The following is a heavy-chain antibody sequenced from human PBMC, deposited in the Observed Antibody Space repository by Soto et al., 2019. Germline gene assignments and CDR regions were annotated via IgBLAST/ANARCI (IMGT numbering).Heavy chain of an antibody. D-gene: IGHD3-10*01. J-gene: IGHJ6*02. CDR3: AKWGQGFITMAPYYNGMDV. Sequence: GGSLRLSCATSGFIFSSYAMSWVRQAPEKGLEWVTTISHSGATTRYADSVKGRFSVSRDISNNTLYLQMNSLRAEDTAVYYCAKWGQGFITMAPYYNGMDVWGPGTTVTVSS. CDR1: GFIFSSYA. V-gene: IGHV3-23*01. CDR2: ISHSGATT.